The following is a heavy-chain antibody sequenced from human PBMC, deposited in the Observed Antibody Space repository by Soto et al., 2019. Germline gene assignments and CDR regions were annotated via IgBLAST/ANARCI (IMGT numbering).Heavy chain of an antibody. V-gene: IGHV3-11*01. CDR2: ISGSSNTI. CDR1: GFTFSDYY. CDR3: ARWRWFEGFDY. Sequence: QVQLVEFGGGLIKPGGSLRLSCVASGFTFSDYYMNWIRQAPGKGLEWVSYISGSSNTIYYADSVKGRFTISRDNAKNSLYLQMNILRAEDTAVYYCARWRWFEGFDYWGQGSLVTVSS. D-gene: IGHD3-10*01. J-gene: IGHJ4*02.